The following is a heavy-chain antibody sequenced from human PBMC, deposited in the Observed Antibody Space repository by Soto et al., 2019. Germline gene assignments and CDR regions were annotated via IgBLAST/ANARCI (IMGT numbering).Heavy chain of an antibody. D-gene: IGHD6-13*01. Sequence: PSETLSLTCIVSGASIRSISSYWGWIRQPPGKGLEWVGTFYSGSTYNNPSLKSRFTISVDTSKNQFSLELSSVAAEDTAIYYCETTRGIAARGSFHXWGQVTRVTVSX. V-gene: IGHV4-39*01. CDR2: FYSGST. CDR1: GASIRSISSY. J-gene: IGHJ5*02. CDR3: ETTRGIAARGSFHX.